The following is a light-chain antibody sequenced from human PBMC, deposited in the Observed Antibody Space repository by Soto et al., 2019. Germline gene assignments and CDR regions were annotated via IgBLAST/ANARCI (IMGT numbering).Light chain of an antibody. CDR3: PPYYKWPRT. J-gene: IGKJ1*01. CDR2: GAS. CDR1: QSVGSN. Sequence: EIVMTQSPATLSVSPGEGATLSCRASQSVGSNLAWYQQKPGQAPRLLIYGASTRATGVAARFSGSGSGTEFTLTLSSLPAEDFAVYYRPPYYKWPRTFGQGTKVEIK. V-gene: IGKV3-15*01.